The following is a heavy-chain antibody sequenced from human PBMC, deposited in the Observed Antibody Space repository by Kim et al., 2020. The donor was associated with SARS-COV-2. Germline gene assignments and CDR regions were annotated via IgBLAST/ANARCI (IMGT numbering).Heavy chain of an antibody. J-gene: IGHJ4*02. CDR1: GYTFTSYA. D-gene: IGHD3-22*01. CDR3: ARDGADYYDSSGYYYDFDY. Sequence: ASVKVSCKASGYTFTSYAMHWVRQAPGQRLEWMGWINAGNGNTKYSQKFQGRVTITRDTSASTAYMELSSLRSEDTAVYYCARDGADYYDSSGYYYDFDYWGQGTLVTVSS. V-gene: IGHV1-3*01. CDR2: INAGNGNT.